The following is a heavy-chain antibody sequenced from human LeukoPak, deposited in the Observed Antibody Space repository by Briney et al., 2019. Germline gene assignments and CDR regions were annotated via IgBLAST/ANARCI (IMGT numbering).Heavy chain of an antibody. CDR3: ARDFSEYYYDSSGYYDSAFDI. J-gene: IGHJ3*02. CDR1: GYTFTGYY. D-gene: IGHD3-22*01. V-gene: IGHV1-2*02. Sequence: ASVKVSCKASGYTFTGYYMHWVRQAPRQGLEWMGWINPNSGVTNYAQKFQGRVTMTRDTSISTAYMELRSLRPDDTAVYYCARDFSEYYYDSSGYYDSAFDIWGQGTMVTVSS. CDR2: INPNSGVT.